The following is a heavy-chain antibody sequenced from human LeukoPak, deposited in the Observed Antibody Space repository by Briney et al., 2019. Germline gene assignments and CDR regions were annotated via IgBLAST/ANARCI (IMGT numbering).Heavy chain of an antibody. V-gene: IGHV3-64*01. CDR2: ISVNGGST. Sequence: PGRSLRPSCAASGFTFDNYAMYWVRQAPGKGLEYVSGISVNGGSTYYANSVKGRFTTSRDNSKNTLCLQMGSLRAEDMAVYYCAREDDTSLLDYWGQGILVTVSS. CDR1: GFTFDNYA. CDR3: AREDDTSLLDY. D-gene: IGHD3-22*01. J-gene: IGHJ4*02.